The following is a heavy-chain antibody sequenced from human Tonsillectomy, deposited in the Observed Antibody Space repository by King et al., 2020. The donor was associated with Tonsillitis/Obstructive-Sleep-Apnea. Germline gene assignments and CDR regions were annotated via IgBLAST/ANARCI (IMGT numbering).Heavy chain of an antibody. Sequence: VQLQQWGAGLLKPSETLSLTCAVYGGSFRGFYWSWIRQPPGKGLEWIGEINHSGSTNYNPSLKSRVTISVDTSENQFSLKLTSVTAADTAVYYCARQGGGFGAFDIWGQGTMSPSLQ. CDR2: INHSGST. V-gene: IGHV4-34*01. CDR1: GGSFRGFY. CDR3: ARQGGGFGAFDI. D-gene: IGHD3-3*01. J-gene: IGHJ3*02.